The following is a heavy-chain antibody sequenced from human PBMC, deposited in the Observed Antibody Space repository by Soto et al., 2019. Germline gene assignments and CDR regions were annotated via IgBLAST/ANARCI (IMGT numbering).Heavy chain of an antibody. J-gene: IGHJ4*02. D-gene: IGHD2-15*01. V-gene: IGHV3-15*01. CDR3: TTARWYSYYFDY. Sequence: PGGSLRLSCAASRFTFSNAWMSWVRQAPGKGLEWVGRIKTISDGGTTDYAAPVKGRFTISRDDSKNMLYLQMNSLKTEDTAVYYCTTARWYSYYFDYWGQGTLVTVSS. CDR2: IKTISDGGTT. CDR1: RFTFSNAW.